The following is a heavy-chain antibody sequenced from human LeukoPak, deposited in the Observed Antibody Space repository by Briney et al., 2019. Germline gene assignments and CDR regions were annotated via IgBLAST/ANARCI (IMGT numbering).Heavy chain of an antibody. V-gene: IGHV3-20*04. CDR3: ARPIVPVNAIPRGLGY. J-gene: IGHJ4*02. Sequence: GGSLRLSCAASGFTFDDYGMSWVRHAPGKGLEWVSGINWNGGSTGYADSVKGRFTISRDISKNTLYLQMNSLRAEDTAIYYCARPIVPVNAIPRGLGYWGQGTLVTVSS. CDR2: INWNGGST. D-gene: IGHD2-8*01. CDR1: GFTFDDYG.